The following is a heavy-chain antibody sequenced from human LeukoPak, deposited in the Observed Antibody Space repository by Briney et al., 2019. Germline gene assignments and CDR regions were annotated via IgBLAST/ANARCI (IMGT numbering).Heavy chain of an antibody. CDR2: IYYSGST. Sequence: SETLSLTCTVSGGSISSSSYYWGWIRQPPGEGLEWIGSIYYSGSTYYNPSLKRRVTISVDTSKNQFSLKLSSVTAADTAVYYCARSVMWFGELSGYAFDIWGQGTMVTVSS. V-gene: IGHV4-39*07. CDR1: GGSISSSSYY. D-gene: IGHD3-10*01. J-gene: IGHJ3*02. CDR3: ARSVMWFGELSGYAFDI.